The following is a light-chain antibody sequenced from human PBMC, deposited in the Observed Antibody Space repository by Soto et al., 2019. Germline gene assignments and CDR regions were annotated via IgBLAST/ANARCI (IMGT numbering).Light chain of an antibody. CDR3: QQYNKWPYT. Sequence: EIVMTQSPVALSVSPGESAALSCRASQSVGRNFAWYQQRPGQAPRVLIYGTSTRATGVPARFSGSGSGTDRTLTISSLQSEDFAVYYCQQYNKWPYTFGQGTRREIK. CDR1: QSVGRN. J-gene: IGKJ2*01. CDR2: GTS. V-gene: IGKV3-15*01.